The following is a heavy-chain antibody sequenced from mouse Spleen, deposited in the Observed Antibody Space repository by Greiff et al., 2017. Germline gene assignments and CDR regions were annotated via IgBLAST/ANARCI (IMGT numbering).Heavy chain of an antibody. Sequence: VQLQQSGAELVKPGASVKLSCTASGFNIKDTYMHWVKQRPEQGLEWIGRIDPANGNTKYDPKFQGKATITADTSSNTAYLQLSSLTSEDTAVYYCARSTGTGVDWYFDVWGAGTTVTVSS. CDR3: ARSTGTGVDWYFDV. J-gene: IGHJ1*01. CDR1: GFNIKDTY. V-gene: IGHV14-3*02. D-gene: IGHD4-1*02. CDR2: IDPANGNT.